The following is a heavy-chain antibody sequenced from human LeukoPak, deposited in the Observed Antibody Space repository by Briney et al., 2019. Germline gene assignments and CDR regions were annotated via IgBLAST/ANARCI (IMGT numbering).Heavy chain of an antibody. CDR1: GFTFSSYW. J-gene: IGHJ4*02. V-gene: IGHV3-7*03. CDR2: IKQDGSEK. Sequence: PGGSLRLSCAASGFTFSSYWMGWVRQAPGKGLEWVANIKQDGSEKYYVDSVKGRFTISRDNAKNSLYLQMNSLRAEDTAVYYCAKGAVVVPAANFDYWGQGTLVTVSS. CDR3: AKGAVVVPAANFDY. D-gene: IGHD2-2*01.